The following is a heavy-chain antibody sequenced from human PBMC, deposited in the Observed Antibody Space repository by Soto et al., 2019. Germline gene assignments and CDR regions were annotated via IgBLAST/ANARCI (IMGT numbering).Heavy chain of an antibody. CDR3: ARDRSLHSGTKYYFDY. CDR2: IIPIFGTA. CDR1: GGTFSSYA. V-gene: IGHV1-69*12. Sequence: QVQLVQSGAEVKKPGSSVKVSCKASGGTFSSYAISWVRQAPGQGLEWMGGIIPIFGTANYAQKFQGRVTITADESTSTGYMELSSLRAEDTAVYYCARDRSLHSGTKYYFDYWGQGTLVTVSS. D-gene: IGHD1-26*01. J-gene: IGHJ4*02.